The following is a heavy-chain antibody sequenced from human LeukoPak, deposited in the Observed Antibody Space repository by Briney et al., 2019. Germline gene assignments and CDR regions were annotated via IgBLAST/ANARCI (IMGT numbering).Heavy chain of an antibody. V-gene: IGHV3-30*18. CDR1: GFTFRTYA. D-gene: IGHD6-13*01. J-gene: IGHJ3*02. CDR2: ISYDGSNK. CDR3: AKDVKSSWYLDAFDI. Sequence: GGSLRLSCEASGFTFRTYALSWVRQAPGKGLEWVAVISYDGSNKYYADSVKGRFTISRDNSKNTLYLQMNSLRAEDTAVYYCAKDVKSSWYLDAFDIWGQGTMVTASS.